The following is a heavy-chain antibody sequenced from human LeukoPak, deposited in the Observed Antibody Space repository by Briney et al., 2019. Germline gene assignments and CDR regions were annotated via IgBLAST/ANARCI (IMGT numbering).Heavy chain of an antibody. V-gene: IGHV1-18*01. J-gene: IGHJ4*02. Sequence: ASVKVSCKASGYTFTSYGISWMRQAPGQGLEWMGWISAYNGNTNYAQKLQGRVTMTTDTSTSTAYMELRSLRSDDTAVYYCARDSITIFGVAGGYFDYWGQGTLVTVSS. CDR3: ARDSITIFGVAGGYFDY. CDR1: GYTFTSYG. CDR2: ISAYNGNT. D-gene: IGHD3-3*01.